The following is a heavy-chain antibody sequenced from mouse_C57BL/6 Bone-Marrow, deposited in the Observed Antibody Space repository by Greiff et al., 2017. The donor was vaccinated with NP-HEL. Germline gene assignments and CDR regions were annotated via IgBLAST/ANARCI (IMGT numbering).Heavy chain of an antibody. V-gene: IGHV1-50*01. D-gene: IGHD2-3*01. Sequence: LQQSGASVKLSCKASGYTFTSYWMQWVKQRPGQGLEWIGEIDPSDSYTNYNQKFKGKATLTVDTSSSTAYMQLSSLTSEDSAVYYCARDGYYEGDYFDYWGQGTTLTVSS. CDR3: ARDGYYEGDYFDY. CDR2: IDPSDSYT. J-gene: IGHJ2*01. CDR1: GYTFTSYW.